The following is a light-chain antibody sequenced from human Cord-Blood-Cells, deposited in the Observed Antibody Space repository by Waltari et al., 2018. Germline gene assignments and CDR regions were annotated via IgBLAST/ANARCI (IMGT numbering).Light chain of an antibody. CDR2: EGS. CDR1: SSDVGSSNL. Sequence: QSALTQPASVSGSPGPSITISCTGTSSDVGSSNLVSSYHQHPCKAPKLMIYEGSKRPSGVSNRFSGSKSGNTASLTISGLQAEDEADYYCCSYAGSSTFVVFGGGTKLTVL. J-gene: IGLJ2*01. CDR3: CSYAGSSTFVV. V-gene: IGLV2-23*03.